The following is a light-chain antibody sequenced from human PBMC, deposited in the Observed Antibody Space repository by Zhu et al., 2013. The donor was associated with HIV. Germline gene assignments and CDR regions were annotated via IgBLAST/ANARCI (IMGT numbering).Light chain of an antibody. Sequence: AVQLTQSPSSLSASVGDRVTLACRASQGFSIALAWYQQKPGKAPKLLMYDASTLERGVPSRFSGSGSGTDFSLTISSLQPEDFAIYFCQQYNSYPPTFGGGTKVELK. CDR2: DAS. J-gene: IGKJ4*01. CDR1: QGFSIA. CDR3: QQYNSYPPT. V-gene: IGKV1-13*02.